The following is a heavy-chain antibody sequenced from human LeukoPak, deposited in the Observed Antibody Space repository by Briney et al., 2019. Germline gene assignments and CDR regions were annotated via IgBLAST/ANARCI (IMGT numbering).Heavy chain of an antibody. J-gene: IGHJ3*02. CDR3: AKSNGYGLVDI. Sequence: SETLSLTCAVYGESFSGYYWSWIRQPPGKGLEWIGEINHSGSTNYNPSLKSRVTISLDTSRNQFSLKLNSVTAADTAVYYCAKSNGYGLVDIWGQGTMVTVSS. D-gene: IGHD3-10*01. CDR1: GESFSGYY. V-gene: IGHV4-34*01. CDR2: INHSGST.